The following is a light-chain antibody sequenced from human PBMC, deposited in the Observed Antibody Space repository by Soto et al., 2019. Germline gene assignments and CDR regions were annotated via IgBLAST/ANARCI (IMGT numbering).Light chain of an antibody. Sequence: QSVLTQPPSLSGTPGQRVTISCSGSNSNIGRYSVNWYQHLPGTAPKILIYSDDEQPSGVPERFSGSQTGTSGSLAISGLQSEDEDEYYCAAWDDNRNGPLFGGGTKLTVL. CDR3: AAWDDNRNGPL. CDR1: NSNIGRYS. V-gene: IGLV1-44*01. CDR2: SDD. J-gene: IGLJ3*02.